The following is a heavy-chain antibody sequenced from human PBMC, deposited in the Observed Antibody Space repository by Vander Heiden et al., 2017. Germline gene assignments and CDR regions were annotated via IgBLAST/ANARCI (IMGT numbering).Heavy chain of an antibody. CDR3: ARHDRVAVAYEWRIFDY. Sequence: QVQLQQWGAGLLKPSETLSLTCAVYGGSFSGYYWSWIRQPPGKGLEWLGEINHSGSTNYNPSLKSRVTISVDTSKNQFSLKLSSVTAADTAVYYCARHDRVAVAYEWRIFDYWGQGTLVTVSS. J-gene: IGHJ4*02. D-gene: IGHD6-19*01. CDR1: GGSFSGYY. V-gene: IGHV4-34*01. CDR2: INHSGST.